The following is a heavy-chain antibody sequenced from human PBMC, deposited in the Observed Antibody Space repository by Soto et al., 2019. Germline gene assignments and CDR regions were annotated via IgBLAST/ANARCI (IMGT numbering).Heavy chain of an antibody. D-gene: IGHD3-3*02. CDR1: GFPFSFYG. Sequence: GGSLRLSCAVSGFPFSFYGFHWVRQSPGKGLEWLGVIVSDGSAIYHADSLEGRFFISRDNSKDILYLQMNSLRVEDTAVYYCARDDAFDNENGFDMWGQGTMVTVS. CDR2: IVSDGSAI. J-gene: IGHJ3*02. CDR3: ARDDAFDNENGFDM. V-gene: IGHV3-33*01.